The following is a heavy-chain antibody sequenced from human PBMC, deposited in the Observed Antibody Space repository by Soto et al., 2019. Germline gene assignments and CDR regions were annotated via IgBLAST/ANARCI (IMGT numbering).Heavy chain of an antibody. CDR2: IYPGDSDT. CDR3: ARLRYCSGGSCYSTEYYYYYGMDV. D-gene: IGHD2-15*01. Sequence: GESLKISCKGSGYSFTSYWIGWVRQMPGKGLEWMGIIYPGDSDTRYSPSFQGQVTISADKSISTAYLQWSSLKASDTAMYYCARLRYCSGGSCYSTEYYYYYGMDVWGQGTTVTVSS. J-gene: IGHJ6*02. V-gene: IGHV5-51*01. CDR1: GYSFTSYW.